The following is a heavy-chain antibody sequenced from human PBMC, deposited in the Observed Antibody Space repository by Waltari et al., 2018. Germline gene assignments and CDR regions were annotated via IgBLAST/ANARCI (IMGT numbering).Heavy chain of an antibody. Sequence: EVQLVESGGGLVKPGGSLRLSCAASGFIFNTFAMNWVRQAPGKGVGWGSVISSRSTYRYYADSGKGRFTISRDNARSSLFLQMNSLRAEDTAVYYCARDEGGQYQGDFDYWGQGTLVSVSS. CDR2: ISSRSTYR. V-gene: IGHV3-21*01. D-gene: IGHD3-16*01. CDR3: ARDEGGQYQGDFDY. J-gene: IGHJ4*02. CDR1: GFIFNTFA.